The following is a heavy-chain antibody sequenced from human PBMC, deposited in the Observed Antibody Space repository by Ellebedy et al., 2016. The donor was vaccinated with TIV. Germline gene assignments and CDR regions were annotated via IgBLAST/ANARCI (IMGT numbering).Heavy chain of an antibody. CDR1: GFTFSSFW. D-gene: IGHD2-15*01. V-gene: IGHV3-15*01. Sequence: GESLKISCAASGFTFSSFWMIWVRQGPGKGLEWVGRIKRKTDGGTTDYAAPVKGRFTISRDDSKNTVYLQMNSLKSEDTAVYYCTTDDALVMVAAGFDYWGQGTLVTVSS. CDR3: TTDDALVMVAAGFDY. CDR2: IKRKTDGGTT. J-gene: IGHJ4*02.